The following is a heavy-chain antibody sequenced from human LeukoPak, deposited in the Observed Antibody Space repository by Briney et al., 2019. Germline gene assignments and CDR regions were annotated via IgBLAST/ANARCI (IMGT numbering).Heavy chain of an antibody. J-gene: IGHJ4*02. Sequence: ASVKVSCKASGYTFTDYYMHWVRQAPGQGFEWMGWINPNDGDTNYAQKFKGRVTMTRDTSISTAHMEASRLRSDDTAVYYCARANFLYCSSSTCLFDYWGQGTLVTVSS. CDR2: INPNDGDT. CDR3: ARANFLYCSSSTCLFDY. V-gene: IGHV1-2*02. CDR1: GYTFTDYY. D-gene: IGHD2-2*01.